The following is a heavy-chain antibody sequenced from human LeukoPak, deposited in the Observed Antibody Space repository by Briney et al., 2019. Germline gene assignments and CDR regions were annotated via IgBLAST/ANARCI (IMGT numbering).Heavy chain of an antibody. D-gene: IGHD3-22*01. J-gene: IGHJ5*02. V-gene: IGHV1-2*02. CDR2: INPNSGGT. Sequence: GASVKVSCKTSGYTFTGYYMHWVRQAPGQGLEWMGWINPNSGGTNYAQKFQGRVTMTRDTSISTAYMELSRLRSDDTAVYYCARDRYYYYDKEFDPWGQGTLVTVSS. CDR1: GYTFTGYY. CDR3: ARDRYYYYDKEFDP.